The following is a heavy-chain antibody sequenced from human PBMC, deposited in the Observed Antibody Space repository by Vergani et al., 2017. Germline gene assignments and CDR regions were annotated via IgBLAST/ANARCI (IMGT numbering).Heavy chain of an antibody. CDR3: ARFSMGLIDY. CDR2: IYTSGST. J-gene: IGHJ4*02. V-gene: IGHV4-61*02. Sequence: QVQLQESGPGLVKPSQTLSLTCTVSGGSISSGGYYWSWIRQPAGKGLEWIGRIYTSGSTNYNPSLKSRVTISVDTSKNQFSLKLSSVTAADTAVYYCARFSMGLIDYWGQGTLVTVSS. CDR1: GGSISSGGYY. D-gene: IGHD4/OR15-4a*01.